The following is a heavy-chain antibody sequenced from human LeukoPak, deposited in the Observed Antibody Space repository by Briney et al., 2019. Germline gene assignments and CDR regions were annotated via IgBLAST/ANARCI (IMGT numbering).Heavy chain of an antibody. CDR3: ARSGIAARWAFDI. CDR1: GGTFSSYA. D-gene: IGHD6-13*01. J-gene: IGHJ3*02. Sequence: GASVKVPCKASGGTFSSYAISWVRQARGQGLEWMGGIIPILGIAKYAQKFQGRVTITADKSTSTAYMELSSLRSEDTAVYYCARSGIAARWAFDIWAQGTLVTVS. V-gene: IGHV1-69*10. CDR2: IIPILGIA.